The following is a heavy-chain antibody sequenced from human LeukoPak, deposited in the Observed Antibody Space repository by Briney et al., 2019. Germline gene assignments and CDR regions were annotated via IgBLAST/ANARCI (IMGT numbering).Heavy chain of an antibody. Sequence: SETLSLTCTVSGGSISSGSYYWSWIRQPAGKGLEWIGRIYTSGSTNYNPSLKSRVTISVDTSKNQFSLKLSSVTAADTAVYYCARQLVHQLSNYDLRQTGWFDPWGQGTLVTVSS. CDR2: IYTSGST. D-gene: IGHD2-2*01. CDR1: GGSISSGSYY. CDR3: ARQLVHQLSNYDLRQTGWFDP. V-gene: IGHV4-61*02. J-gene: IGHJ5*02.